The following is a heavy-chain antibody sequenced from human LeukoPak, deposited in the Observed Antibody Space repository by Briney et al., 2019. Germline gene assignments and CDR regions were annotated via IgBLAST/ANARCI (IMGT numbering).Heavy chain of an antibody. D-gene: IGHD2-8*01. Sequence: QTGGSLRLSCAASGXTFTTYVMHWVRQAPGKGLDWVALIWDDGNNKYYADFVKGRFTISRDNSKNTLYLQMNSLRAEDTAVYYCARDNGEWRLNWFDHWGQGTLVTVSS. CDR2: IWDDGNNK. J-gene: IGHJ5*02. CDR3: ARDNGEWRLNWFDH. V-gene: IGHV3-33*01. CDR1: GXTFTTYV.